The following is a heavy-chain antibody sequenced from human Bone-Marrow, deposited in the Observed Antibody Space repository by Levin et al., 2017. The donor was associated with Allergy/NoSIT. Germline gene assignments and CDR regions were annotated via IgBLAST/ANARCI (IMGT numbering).Heavy chain of an antibody. CDR1: GFRFNSYA. Sequence: GESLKISCVGSGFRFNSYAMNWVRQAPGKGLEWVSGISGSGSTKYYTDSVKGRFTISRDNSKNTLYLQNNNLRADDTAVYYCAKAACSAGSCYFDYLGQGTLVTVSS. CDR3: AKAACSAGSCYFDY. CDR2: ISGSGSTK. V-gene: IGHV3-23*01. D-gene: IGHD2-15*01. J-gene: IGHJ4*02.